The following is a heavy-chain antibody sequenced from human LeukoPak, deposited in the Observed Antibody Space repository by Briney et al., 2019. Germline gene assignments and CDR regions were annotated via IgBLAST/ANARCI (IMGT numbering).Heavy chain of an antibody. V-gene: IGHV4-59*08. CDR1: GGAINSYY. D-gene: IGHD2-2*01. CDR2: IFYSGST. J-gene: IGHJ4*02. CDR3: ARLPSREYQLAFDY. Sequence: SETLSLTCTVSGGAINSYYWSWIRQPPGKGLEWIGYIFYSGSTYYNPSFKSRVNISVDTSKSQFSLKLTSVTAADTAVYYCARLPSREYQLAFDYWGQGTLVTVSS.